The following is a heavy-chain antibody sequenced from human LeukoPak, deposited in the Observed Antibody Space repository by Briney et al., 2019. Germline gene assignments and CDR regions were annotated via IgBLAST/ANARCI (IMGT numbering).Heavy chain of an antibody. V-gene: IGHV3-21*06. CDR3: ARLFRAGGDY. D-gene: IGHD2-21*01. Sequence: GGSLRLSCAASGFTFSDYSMNWIRQAPGKXXEWVSSISSISGHIYYADSVKGRFTISRDNAKNSLYLQMNSLRDEDTAVYYCARLFRAGGDYWGQGTLVTVSS. J-gene: IGHJ4*02. CDR2: ISSISGHI. CDR1: GFTFSDYS.